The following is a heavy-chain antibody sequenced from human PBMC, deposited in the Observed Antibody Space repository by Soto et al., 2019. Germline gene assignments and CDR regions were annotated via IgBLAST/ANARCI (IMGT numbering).Heavy chain of an antibody. CDR1: GFTFSSYG. V-gene: IGHV3-33*01. Sequence: QVQLVESGGGVVQPGRSLRLSCAASGFTFSSYGMHWVRQAPGKGLEWVAVIWYDGSNKYYADSVKGRFTISRDNSKNTLYLQMNSLRAEDTAVYYCAREGSITIFGVAPPGIDYWGHGTLVTVSP. CDR2: IWYDGSNK. D-gene: IGHD3-3*01. J-gene: IGHJ4*01. CDR3: AREGSITIFGVAPPGIDY.